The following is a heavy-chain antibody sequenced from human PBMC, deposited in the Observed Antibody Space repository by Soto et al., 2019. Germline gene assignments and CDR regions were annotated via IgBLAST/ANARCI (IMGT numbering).Heavy chain of an antibody. CDR3: SGGVGDAF. CDR2: TNQDGSQK. D-gene: IGHD1-26*01. V-gene: IGHV3-7*01. Sequence: EVHLVESGGGLVQTGGSLRLSCAISESTVSRDWMNWVRQAPGKGLEWVAHTNQDGSQKYYVDSVKGRLTISRDNAKKSLYLQMNSLRAGDTAMYYCSGGVGDAFWGQGTLVTVSS. CDR1: ESTVSRDW. J-gene: IGHJ4*02.